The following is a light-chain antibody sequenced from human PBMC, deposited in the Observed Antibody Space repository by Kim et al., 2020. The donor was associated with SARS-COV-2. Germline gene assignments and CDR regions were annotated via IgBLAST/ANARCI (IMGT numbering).Light chain of an antibody. CDR2: WAS. CDR3: QQYYSSPGFT. Sequence: DIVMTQSPDSLAVSLGERATINCKSSQSVFYSSNKKNYLAWYQQKPGQPPKLLIYWASTRESGVPDRFSGNGSGTDFTLTISSLRAEDVAIYYCQQYYSSPGFTFGPGTKVDIK. J-gene: IGKJ3*01. V-gene: IGKV4-1*01. CDR1: QSVFYSSNKKNY.